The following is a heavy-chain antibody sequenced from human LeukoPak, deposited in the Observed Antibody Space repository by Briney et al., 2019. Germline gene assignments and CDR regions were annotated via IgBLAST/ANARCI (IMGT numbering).Heavy chain of an antibody. D-gene: IGHD3-3*01. V-gene: IGHV4-34*01. Sequence: SETLSLTCAVYGGSFSGYYWSWIRQPPGKGLEWIGEINHSGSTNYNPSLKSRVTISVDTSKNQISLKLSSVTAADTAVYYCARHSTFFGVVIIKGRVRGPFDYWGQGTLVTVSS. CDR2: INHSGST. CDR3: ARHSTFFGVVIIKGRVRGPFDY. CDR1: GGSFSGYY. J-gene: IGHJ4*02.